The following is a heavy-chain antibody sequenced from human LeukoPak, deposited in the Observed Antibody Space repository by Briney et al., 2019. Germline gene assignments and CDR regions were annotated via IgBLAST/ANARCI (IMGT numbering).Heavy chain of an antibody. V-gene: IGHV3-7*01. J-gene: IGHJ4*02. D-gene: IGHD5-18*01. Sequence: GGSLRLSCAVSGLTFSSSWMDWVRQAPGKGLEWVASINPDGNKKYSAGSVKGRFTISRDNAENSLYLQMNSLRVEDTAFYYCARDLAYSRLDYWGQGMLVTVSS. CDR3: ARDLAYSRLDY. CDR2: INPDGNKK. CDR1: GLTFSSSW.